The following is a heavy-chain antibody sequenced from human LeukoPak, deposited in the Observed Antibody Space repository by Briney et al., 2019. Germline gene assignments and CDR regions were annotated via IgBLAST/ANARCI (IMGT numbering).Heavy chain of an antibody. V-gene: IGHV3-7*01. J-gene: IGHJ4*02. D-gene: IGHD5-18*01. Sequence: GGSLRLSCAVSGLTFSSSWMDWVRQAPGKGLEWVASINPDGNKKYSAGSVKGRFTISRDNAENSLYLQMNSLRVEDTAFYYCARDLAYSRLDYWGQGMLVTVSS. CDR3: ARDLAYSRLDY. CDR2: INPDGNKK. CDR1: GLTFSSSW.